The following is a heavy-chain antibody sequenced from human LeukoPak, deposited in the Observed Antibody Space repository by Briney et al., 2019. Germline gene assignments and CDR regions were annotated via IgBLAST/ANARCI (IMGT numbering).Heavy chain of an antibody. Sequence: AGGSLRLSCAASGFTFSSYGMHWVRQAPGKGLDWVAVISNDGSKKYYADSVKGRFTISRDNSKNTLSLQVSSLRTEDTAVYYCARYKTAGDYFDYWGQGTLVTVSS. J-gene: IGHJ4*02. CDR3: ARYKTAGDYFDY. D-gene: IGHD2-21*02. CDR2: ISNDGSKK. V-gene: IGHV3-30*03. CDR1: GFTFSSYG.